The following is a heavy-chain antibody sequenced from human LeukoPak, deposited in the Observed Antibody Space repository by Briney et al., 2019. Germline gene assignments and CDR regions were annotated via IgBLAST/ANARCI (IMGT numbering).Heavy chain of an antibody. V-gene: IGHV4-34*01. CDR1: GGSFSGYS. Sequence: TSETLSLTCAVYGGSFSGYSWSWIRQPPGKGLEWIGEINHSGSTNYNPSLKSRVTISVDTSKNQFSLKLSSVTAADTAVYYCASPHYWGQGTLVTVSS. CDR2: INHSGST. CDR3: ASPHY. J-gene: IGHJ4*02.